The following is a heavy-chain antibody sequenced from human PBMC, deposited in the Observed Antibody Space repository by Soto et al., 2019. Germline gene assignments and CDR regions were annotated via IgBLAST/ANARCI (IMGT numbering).Heavy chain of an antibody. CDR2: IYPGDSDT. D-gene: IGHD6-6*01. Sequence: GELLKISCKGSGYSFTSYWIGWVRQMPGKGLEWMGIIYPGDSDTRYSPSFQGQVTISADKSISTAYLQWSSLKASDTAMYYCARLATAGSSGGNYYYYGMDVWGQGTTVTVSS. V-gene: IGHV5-51*01. CDR3: ARLATAGSSGGNYYYYGMDV. J-gene: IGHJ6*02. CDR1: GYSFTSYW.